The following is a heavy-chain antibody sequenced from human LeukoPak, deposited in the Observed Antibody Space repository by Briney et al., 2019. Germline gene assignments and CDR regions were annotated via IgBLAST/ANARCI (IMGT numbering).Heavy chain of an antibody. J-gene: IGHJ4*02. V-gene: IGHV3-53*01. D-gene: IGHD3-3*01. CDR1: GFTVSSNY. CDR2: IYSCGST. CDR3: ARSRTEWFDFDY. Sequence: GGSLTLSCAASGFTVSSNYMSWVRQAPGNGLEWVSFIYSCGSTYYADSVKGRFTISRDNSKSTLYLQMNSLRAENTAVYYCARSRTEWFDFDYWGQGTLVTVSS.